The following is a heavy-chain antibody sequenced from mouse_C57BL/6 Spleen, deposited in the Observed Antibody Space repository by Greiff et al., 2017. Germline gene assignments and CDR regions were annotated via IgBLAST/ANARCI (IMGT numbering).Heavy chain of an antibody. Sequence: QVQLQQPGAELVRPGSSVKLSCKASGYTFTSYWMHWVKQRPIQGLEWIGNIDPSDSETHYNQKFKDKATLTVDKSSSTAYMQLSSLTSEDSAVYYCARSFITTVKGGYFDYWGQGTTLTVSS. J-gene: IGHJ2*01. CDR2: IDPSDSET. D-gene: IGHD1-1*01. V-gene: IGHV1-52*01. CDR1: GYTFTSYW. CDR3: ARSFITTVKGGYFDY.